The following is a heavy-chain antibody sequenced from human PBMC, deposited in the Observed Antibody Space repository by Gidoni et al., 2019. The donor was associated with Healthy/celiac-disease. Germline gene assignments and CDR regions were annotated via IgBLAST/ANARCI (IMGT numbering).Heavy chain of an antibody. D-gene: IGHD1-26*01. CDR2: ISWNSGSI. J-gene: IGHJ2*01. Sequence: EVQLVASGGGLVQPGRSLSLSCAASRFTFDDYAMHWVRQAPGKGLEWVSGISWNSGSIGYADSVKGRFTISRDNAKNSLYLQMNSLRAEDTALYYCAKPLVGATSWYFDLWGRGTLVTVSS. CDR3: AKPLVGATSWYFDL. V-gene: IGHV3-9*01. CDR1: RFTFDDYA.